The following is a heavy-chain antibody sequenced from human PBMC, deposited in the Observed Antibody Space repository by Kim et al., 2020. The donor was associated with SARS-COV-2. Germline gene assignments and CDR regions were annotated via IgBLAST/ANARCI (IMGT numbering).Heavy chain of an antibody. CDR2: T. Sequence: TDYAAPVKGRFTISRDDSKNTLYLQMNSLKTEDTAVYYCTTGRYSGYPDYWGQGTLVTVSS. D-gene: IGHD5-12*01. V-gene: IGHV3-15*01. CDR3: TTGRYSGYPDY. J-gene: IGHJ4*02.